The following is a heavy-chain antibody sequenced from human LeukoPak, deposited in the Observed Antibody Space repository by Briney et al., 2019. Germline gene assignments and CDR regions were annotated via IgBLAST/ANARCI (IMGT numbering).Heavy chain of an antibody. Sequence: GGSLRLSCAASGFTFSNYAMTWVRQAPGKGLEWVSGISGSGGSTYYADSVKGWFTISRDNSKNTVNLHMNNLRAEDTAVYYCAKGQLLWFGQLLPDYWGQGILVTVSS. CDR1: GFTFSNYA. D-gene: IGHD3-10*01. V-gene: IGHV3-23*01. J-gene: IGHJ4*02. CDR3: AKGQLLWFGQLLPDY. CDR2: ISGSGGST.